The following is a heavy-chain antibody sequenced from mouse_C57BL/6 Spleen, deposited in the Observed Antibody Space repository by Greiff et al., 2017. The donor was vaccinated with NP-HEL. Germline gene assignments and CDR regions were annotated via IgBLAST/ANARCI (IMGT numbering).Heavy chain of an antibody. J-gene: IGHJ3*01. CDR2: IDPSDSYT. D-gene: IGHD1-1*01. CDR1: GYTFTSYW. V-gene: IGHV1-69*01. CDR3: ASGHYYGSRWFAY. Sequence: VQLQQPGAELVMPGASVKLSCKASGYTFTSYWMHWVKQRPGQGLEWIGEIDPSDSYTNYNQKFKGKSTLTVDKSSSTAYMQLSSLTSEDSAVYYCASGHYYGSRWFAYWGQGTLVTVSA.